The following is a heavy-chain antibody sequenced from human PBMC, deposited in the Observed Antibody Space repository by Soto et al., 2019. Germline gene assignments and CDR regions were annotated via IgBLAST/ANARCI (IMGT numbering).Heavy chain of an antibody. CDR2: ISQNGRT. CDR1: GGSIDSGRYY. CDR3: AREGEYCNGNCYSGNFDS. Sequence: QVQLQESGPGLLKASQTLSLTCTVSGGSIDSGRYYWTWLRQSPGKRLEWLAYISQNGRTYSNPSFKSRAGISMDTSKNQFSLNLTSITAADTAMYYCAREGEYCNGNCYSGNFDSWGQGTLVTVSS. D-gene: IGHD2-21*02. V-gene: IGHV4-31*03. J-gene: IGHJ4*02.